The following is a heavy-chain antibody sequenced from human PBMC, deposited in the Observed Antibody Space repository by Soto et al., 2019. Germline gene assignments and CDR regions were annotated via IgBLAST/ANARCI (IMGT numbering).Heavy chain of an antibody. Sequence: EVQLVESGGGLAQPGGSLRLSCVASGFTFTTYWMSWVRQAPGKGLEWVANLRQDGGAQYYEDSVKGRFTISRDNAKNSVYLQRDSLRAEDTAVYYCVRGGHGSGSYLGSYWGQGILVTVSS. CDR1: GFTFTTYW. V-gene: IGHV3-7*03. CDR2: LRQDGGAQ. J-gene: IGHJ4*02. D-gene: IGHD3-10*01. CDR3: VRGGHGSGSYLGSY.